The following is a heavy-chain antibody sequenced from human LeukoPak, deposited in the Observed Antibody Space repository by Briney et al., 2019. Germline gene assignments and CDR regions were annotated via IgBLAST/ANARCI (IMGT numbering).Heavy chain of an antibody. V-gene: IGHV4-59*08. CDR3: ARHGSDWAFDL. CDR2: IYYNGSP. Sequence: SETLSLTCTVSGGSISVYYWSWIRQSPAKGLEWIGYIYYNGSPNYNPSLKSRVTISIDTSKNQFSLKLSSVTAADTAVYYYARHGSDWAFDLWGRGTLVTVSS. CDR1: GGSISVYY. D-gene: IGHD6-19*01. J-gene: IGHJ4*02.